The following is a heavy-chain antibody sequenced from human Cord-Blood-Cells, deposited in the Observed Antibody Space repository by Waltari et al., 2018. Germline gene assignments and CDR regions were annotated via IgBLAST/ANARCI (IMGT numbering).Heavy chain of an antibody. Sequence: QLQLQESGPGLVKPSETLSLTCTVSGGSISSSSYYWGWIRQPPGKGLEWIGSIYYSGDTYDNPALKSRVTISVHTSKNQFSLKLSSVTAADTAVYYCARVQGGATDAFDIWGQGTMVTVSS. CDR3: ARVQGGATDAFDI. J-gene: IGHJ3*02. V-gene: IGHV4-39*07. D-gene: IGHD1-26*01. CDR2: IYYSGDT. CDR1: GGSISSSSYY.